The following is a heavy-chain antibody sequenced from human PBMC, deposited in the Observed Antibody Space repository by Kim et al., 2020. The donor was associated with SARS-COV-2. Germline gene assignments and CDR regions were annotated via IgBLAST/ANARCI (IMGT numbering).Heavy chain of an antibody. Sequence: SETLSRTCSVSGGSIRSGGKFWTWIRQHPAKGLECIGYISYSGNSHYSPSLRSRVSISLQTSENQFSLELTSVTAADTAVYYCARGQPLDYWGQGILVTV. V-gene: IGHV4-31*03. J-gene: IGHJ4*02. CDR3: ARGQPLDY. CDR2: ISYSGNS. CDR1: GGSIRSGGKF. D-gene: IGHD2-2*01.